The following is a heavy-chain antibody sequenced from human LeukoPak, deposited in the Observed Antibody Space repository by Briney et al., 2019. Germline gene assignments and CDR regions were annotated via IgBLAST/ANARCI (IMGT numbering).Heavy chain of an antibody. CDR3: AKASAGHCSGAFCYHFDS. V-gene: IGHV3-23*01. CDR2: ISGSNPGT. D-gene: IGHD2-15*01. CDR1: GFTFSTYA. Sequence: QPGGSLRLSCAASGFTFSTYAMSWVRQTPGKGLEWVAAISGSNPGTYHASSVRGRFTISRDNSKNTLHLQMNGLRAEDAAIYYCAKASAGHCSGAFCYHFDSWGQGTLVTVSS. J-gene: IGHJ4*02.